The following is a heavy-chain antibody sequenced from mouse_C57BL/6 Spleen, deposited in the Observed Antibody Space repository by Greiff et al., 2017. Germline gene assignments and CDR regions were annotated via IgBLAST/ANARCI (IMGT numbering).Heavy chain of an antibody. CDR2: ISSGGSYT. J-gene: IGHJ4*01. D-gene: IGHD3-1*01. Sequence: EVMVVESGGDLVKPGGSLKLSCAASGFTFSSYGMSWVRQTPDKRLEWVATISSGGSYTYYPDSVKGRFTISRDNAKNTLYLQMSSLKSEDTAMYYCARRALAPADYWGQGTSVTVSS. V-gene: IGHV5-6*01. CDR3: ARRALAPADY. CDR1: GFTFSSYG.